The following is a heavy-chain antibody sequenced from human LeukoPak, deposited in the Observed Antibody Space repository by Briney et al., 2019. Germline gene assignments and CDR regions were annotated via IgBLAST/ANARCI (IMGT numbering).Heavy chain of an antibody. CDR3: ARDRPADSSSWYTYYYYGMDV. Sequence: ASVKVSCKASGYTFTSHYMHWVRQAPGQGLEWMGIINPSGGSTSYAQKFQGRVTMTRDTSASTVYMELSSLRSEDTAVYYCARDRPADSSSWYTYYYYGMDVWGQGTTVTVSS. CDR2: INPSGGST. V-gene: IGHV1-46*01. D-gene: IGHD6-13*01. CDR1: GYTFTSHY. J-gene: IGHJ6*02.